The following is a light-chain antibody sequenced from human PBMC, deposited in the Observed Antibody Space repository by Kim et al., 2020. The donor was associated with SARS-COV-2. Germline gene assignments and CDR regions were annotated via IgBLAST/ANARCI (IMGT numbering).Light chain of an antibody. J-gene: IGKJ5*01. V-gene: IGKV1-17*01. Sequence: DIQMTQSPSSLSASVGDRVTITCRSSQDISNDLGWYQQNPGGAPKRLIYGASSLQSGVPSRFSGSGSGTEFTLTISSLQPEDFATYYCLQHNTYPITFGQGTRLEIK. CDR3: LQHNTYPIT. CDR1: QDISND. CDR2: GAS.